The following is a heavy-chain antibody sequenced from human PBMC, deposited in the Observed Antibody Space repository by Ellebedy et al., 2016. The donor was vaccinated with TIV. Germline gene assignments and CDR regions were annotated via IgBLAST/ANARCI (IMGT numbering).Heavy chain of an antibody. D-gene: IGHD3-10*01. CDR1: GGSIISRGYS. Sequence: SETLSLTXSVSGGSIISRGYSWSWIRQLPGMGLEWIGNSYPSGNTFYNSSLKTRVTMSVDRSKNQFSLRLSSVTAADTAVYYCARYAFGSGSFDYWGQGILVTVSS. CDR3: ARYAFGSGSFDY. CDR2: SYPSGNT. J-gene: IGHJ4*02. V-gene: IGHV4-30-2*01.